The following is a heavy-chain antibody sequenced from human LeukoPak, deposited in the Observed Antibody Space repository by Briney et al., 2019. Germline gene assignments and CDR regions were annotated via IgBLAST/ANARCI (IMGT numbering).Heavy chain of an antibody. D-gene: IGHD2-15*01. CDR2: ISSSSITI. Sequence: GGSLRLSCAASGFTFSSYSLNWVRQAPGKGLEWVSFISSSSITIYYADSVKGRFTISRDNAERSLCLQMNSLRAEDTAVYYCARDRGGSYSAIDYWGQGTLVTVSS. CDR1: GFTFSSYS. V-gene: IGHV3-48*04. J-gene: IGHJ4*02. CDR3: ARDRGGSYSAIDY.